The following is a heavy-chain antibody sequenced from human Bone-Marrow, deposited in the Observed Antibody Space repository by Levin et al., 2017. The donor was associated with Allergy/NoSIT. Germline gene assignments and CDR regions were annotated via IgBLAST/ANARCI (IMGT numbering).Heavy chain of an antibody. CDR2: IKTRVEGSTT. CDR3: TAGGATWKH. J-gene: IGHJ4*02. D-gene: IGHD1-1*01. Sequence: PGGSLRLSCAATDFSFTSAWMNWVRQAPGKGLEWVGRIKTRVEGSTTNYGAPVKGRFTISRDDSKDTLYLQMSSLKIEDTGVYYCTAGGATWKHWGQGALVIVSS. CDR1: DFSFTSAW. V-gene: IGHV3-15*07.